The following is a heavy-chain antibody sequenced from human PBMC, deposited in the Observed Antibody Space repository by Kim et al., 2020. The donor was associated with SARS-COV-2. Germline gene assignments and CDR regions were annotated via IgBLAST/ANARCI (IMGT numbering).Heavy chain of an antibody. Sequence: GGSLRLSCAASGFIFSSYWMTWVRQAPGKGLEWVANIKRDGSETHYVDSVKGRFTISRDNAKNSLYLQMNSLRAEDTAVYYCSSDYDYWGQGTLVTVSS. CDR1: GFIFSSYW. CDR3: SSDYDY. V-gene: IGHV3-7*01. J-gene: IGHJ4*02. CDR2: IKRDGSET. D-gene: IGHD3-22*01.